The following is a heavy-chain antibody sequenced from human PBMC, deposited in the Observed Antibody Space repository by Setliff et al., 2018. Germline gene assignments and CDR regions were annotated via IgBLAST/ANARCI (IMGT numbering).Heavy chain of an antibody. J-gene: IGHJ5*02. D-gene: IGHD3-10*01. V-gene: IGHV3-74*01. CDR2: INSDGSST. CDR1: GFTFSSYW. Sequence: GGSLRLSCAASGFTFSSYWMHWVRQAPGKGLVWVSRINSDGSSTSYADSVKGRFTISRDNSKNTLYLQMNSLRAEDTAVYYCAKNGFGVVALGVNNWFDPWGQGTLVTVSS. CDR3: AKNGFGVVALGVNNWFDP.